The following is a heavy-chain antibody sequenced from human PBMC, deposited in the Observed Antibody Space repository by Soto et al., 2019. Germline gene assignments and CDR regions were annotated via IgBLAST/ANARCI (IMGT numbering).Heavy chain of an antibody. CDR1: GFTFSSYA. V-gene: IGHV3-23*01. CDR3: AKTGGPNSVYCSGGSCYQKKLLYVY. D-gene: IGHD2-15*01. CDR2: ISGSGGST. J-gene: IGHJ4*02. Sequence: GGSLRLSCAASGFTFSSYAMSWVRQAPGKGLEWVSAISGSGGSTYYADSVKGRFTISRDNSKNTLYLQRNSLRAEDTAVYYCAKTGGPNSVYCSGGSCYQKKLLYVYWGQGTLVTVSS.